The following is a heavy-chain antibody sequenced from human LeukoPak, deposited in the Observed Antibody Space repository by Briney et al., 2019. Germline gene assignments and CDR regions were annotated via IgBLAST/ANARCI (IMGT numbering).Heavy chain of an antibody. D-gene: IGHD6-13*01. Sequence: SGPTLVNPTQTLTLTCTFSGFSLSTSGMCVNWIRQPPGKALEWLARIDWDDDKYYNTSLKTRLTISKDTSKNQVVLTMTNMDPVDTATYYCARMQRTAPGRGYYYYTMDVWGQGTTVIVSS. J-gene: IGHJ6*02. CDR2: IDWDDDK. V-gene: IGHV2-70*11. CDR1: GFSLSTSGMC. CDR3: ARMQRTAPGRGYYYYTMDV.